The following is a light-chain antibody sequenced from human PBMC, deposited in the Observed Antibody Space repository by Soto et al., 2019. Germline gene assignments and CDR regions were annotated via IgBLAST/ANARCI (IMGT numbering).Light chain of an antibody. J-gene: IGLJ1*01. CDR1: SSDVGGYDY. V-gene: IGLV2-14*01. Sequence: ALAQSASVSGSPGQSITISCTGTSSDVGGYDYVSWYQQHPGKAPKLMIYDVTNRPSGVSNRFSGSKSGNTASLTISGLQAEDEADYYCISYASINTYVFGTGTKVTVL. CDR3: ISYASINTYV. CDR2: DVT.